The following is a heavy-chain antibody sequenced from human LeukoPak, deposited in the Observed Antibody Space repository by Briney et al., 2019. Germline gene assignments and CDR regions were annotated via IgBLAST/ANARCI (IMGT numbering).Heavy chain of an antibody. Sequence: QPGGSLRLSCAASGFTFTNNFMSWVRQVPGKGLEWVANIKQDGSETTYADSVRGRFTIFRDNAKDSVYLQMNSLRAEDTAVYYCAELGITMIGGVWGKGTTVTISS. V-gene: IGHV3-7*01. CDR3: AELGITMIGGV. CDR1: GFTFTNNF. D-gene: IGHD3-10*02. J-gene: IGHJ6*04. CDR2: IKQDGSET.